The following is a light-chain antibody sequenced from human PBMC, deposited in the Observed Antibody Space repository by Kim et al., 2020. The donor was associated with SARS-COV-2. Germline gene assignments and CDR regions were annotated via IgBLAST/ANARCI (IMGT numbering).Light chain of an antibody. V-gene: IGKV3-15*01. CDR3: QQYSSWLLT. CDR1: QSVSNI. CDR2: DAS. J-gene: IGKJ4*01. Sequence: SVHPGESAPLSCRASQSVSNIFAWYQQKPGQAPRLLISDASTRATGIPAMFSGSGSGTEFTLTISSLQSEDSAVFFCQQYSSWLLTFGGGPNVEI.